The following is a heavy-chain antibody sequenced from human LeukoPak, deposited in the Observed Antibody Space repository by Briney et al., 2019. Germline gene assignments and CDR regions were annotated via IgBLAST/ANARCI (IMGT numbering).Heavy chain of an antibody. J-gene: IGHJ4*02. CDR3: ARDGSGSYWGYFDY. D-gene: IGHD1-26*01. V-gene: IGHV3-74*01. CDR2: INTDGTVT. CDR1: GFTFSKYW. Sequence: PGGSLRLSCAASGFTFSKYWMLWVRQAPGKGLESVSRINTDGTVTTYADFVKGRFTVSRDNADNTMFLQMNSVRDEDTAVYYCARDGSGSYWGYFDYWGQGTLVTVSS.